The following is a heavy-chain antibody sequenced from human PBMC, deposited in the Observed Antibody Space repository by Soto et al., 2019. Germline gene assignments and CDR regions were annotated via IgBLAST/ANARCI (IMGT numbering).Heavy chain of an antibody. D-gene: IGHD2-2*01. V-gene: IGHV1-2*04. CDR2: INPNSGGT. Sequence: ASVKVSCKASGYTFTGYYMHWVRQAPGQGLEWMGWINPNSGGTNYAQKFQGWVTMTRDTSISTAYMELSRLRSDDTAMYYCARGYCSSTSCYDAFDIWGQGTMVTVSS. CDR1: GYTFTGYY. J-gene: IGHJ3*02. CDR3: ARGYCSSTSCYDAFDI.